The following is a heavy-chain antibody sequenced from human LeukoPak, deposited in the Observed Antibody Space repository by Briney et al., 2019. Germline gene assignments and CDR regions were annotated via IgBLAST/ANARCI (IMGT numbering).Heavy chain of an antibody. J-gene: IGHJ4*02. CDR3: ARVPIRAYYDSSGYYPYYFDY. V-gene: IGHV1-69*05. CDR1: GGTFSSYA. D-gene: IGHD3-22*01. CDR2: IIPIFGTA. Sequence: ASVEVSCKASGGTFSSYAISWVRQAPGQGLEWMGGIIPIFGTANYAQKFQGRVTITTDESTSTAYMELSSLRSEDTAVYYCARVPIRAYYDSSGYYPYYFDYWGQGTLVTVSS.